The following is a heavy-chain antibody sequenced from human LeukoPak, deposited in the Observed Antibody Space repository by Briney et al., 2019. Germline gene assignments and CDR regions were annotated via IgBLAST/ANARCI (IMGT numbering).Heavy chain of an antibody. D-gene: IGHD3-10*01. CDR2: ISAYNGNT. V-gene: IGHV1-18*01. Sequence: ASVEVSCKASGYTLTSYGISWVRQAPGQGLEWMGWISAYNGNTNYAQKLQGRVTMTTDTSTSTAYMELRSLRSDDTAVYYCARSPRGNWFDPWGQGTLVTVSS. CDR3: ARSPRGNWFDP. J-gene: IGHJ5*02. CDR1: GYTLTSYG.